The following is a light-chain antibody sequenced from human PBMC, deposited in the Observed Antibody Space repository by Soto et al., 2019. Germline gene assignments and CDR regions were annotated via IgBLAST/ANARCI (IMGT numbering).Light chain of an antibody. J-gene: IGKJ5*01. CDR3: QQYDNLPIA. V-gene: IGKV1-33*01. CDR1: QDITNY. Sequence: DIQMTQSPSSLSASVGDRVTITCQASQDITNYLNWYQQKPGKAPRLLLYDASSLETGVPSRFSGSGSGTDFTFTISSLQPEDIATYYCQQYDNLPIAFGRGTRLEIK. CDR2: DAS.